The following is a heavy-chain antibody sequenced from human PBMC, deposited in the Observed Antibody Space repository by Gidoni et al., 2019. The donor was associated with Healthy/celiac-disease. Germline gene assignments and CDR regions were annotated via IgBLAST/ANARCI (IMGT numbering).Heavy chain of an antibody. Sequence: QVQLVESGGVVVQPGRSLRLSCAASGFTFSSYGMHWVRQAPGKGLEWVAGIWYEGSNKYYADTVKGRFTISRDNSKNTLYLQMNSLRAEDTAVYYCARDLSSSLDYWGQGTLVTVSS. V-gene: IGHV3-33*01. D-gene: IGHD6-6*01. CDR2: IWYEGSNK. J-gene: IGHJ4*02. CDR1: GFTFSSYG. CDR3: ARDLSSSLDY.